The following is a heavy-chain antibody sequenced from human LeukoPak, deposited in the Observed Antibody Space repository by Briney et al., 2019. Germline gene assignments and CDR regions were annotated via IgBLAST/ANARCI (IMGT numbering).Heavy chain of an antibody. V-gene: IGHV3-30-3*01. J-gene: IGHJ4*02. CDR2: ISYDGSNK. CDR3: ARDFDDYVWGSYRPLDY. D-gene: IGHD3-16*02. CDR1: GFTFSSYA. Sequence: GRSLRLSCAASGFTFSSYAMHWVRQAPGKGLKWVAVISYDGSNKYYADSVKGRFTISRDNSKNTLYLQMNSLRAEDTAVYYCARDFDDYVWGSYRPLDYWGQGTLVTVSS.